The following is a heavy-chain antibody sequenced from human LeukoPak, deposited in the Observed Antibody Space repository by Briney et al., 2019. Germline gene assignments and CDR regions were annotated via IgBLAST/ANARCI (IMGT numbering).Heavy chain of an antibody. D-gene: IGHD2/OR15-2a*01. CDR2: TYYRSKWNN. J-gene: IGHJ4*02. Sequence: SQTLSLTCAISGDSVSGKSAVAWNWLRQSPSRRLEWLGRTYYRSKWNNDYAVSVKSRITINPDTSKNQCSLHLNSVTPEDTAVYYCARGRNRGFDYWGQGNLVTVPS. CDR1: GDSVSGKSAVA. V-gene: IGHV6-1*01. CDR3: ARGRNRGFDY.